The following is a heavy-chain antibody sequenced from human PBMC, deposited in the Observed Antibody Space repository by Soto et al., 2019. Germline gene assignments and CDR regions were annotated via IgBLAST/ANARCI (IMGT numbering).Heavy chain of an antibody. V-gene: IGHV3-15*01. J-gene: IGHJ4*02. CDR2: IKSNTAGGTA. CDR1: GFTFNNAW. D-gene: IGHD1-1*01. Sequence: EVQLVESGGGLVNPGGSLRLSCAASGFTFNNAWMSWARQAPGKGLEWVGRIKSNTAGGTADYAAPVNGRFTVSRDDSKNTVYLQMNSLKTEDTAVYYCATDLKTGTERGKFDYWGQGTLVTVSS. CDR3: ATDLKTGTERGKFDY.